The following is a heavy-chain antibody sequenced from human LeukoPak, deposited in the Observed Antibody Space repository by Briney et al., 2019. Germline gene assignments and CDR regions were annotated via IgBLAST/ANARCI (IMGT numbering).Heavy chain of an antibody. D-gene: IGHD5-18*01. Sequence: PGGSLRLSCAASGSTFGGSAMHWVRQAPGKGLEWVGQIGSGAKSYATAYAASGKGRFTISRDDSKNTAYLQMNSLQTEDTAVYYCTREKEAYNFGLAYYYYYMDVWGKGTTVTVSS. J-gene: IGHJ6*03. CDR1: GSTFGGSA. CDR2: IGSGAKSYAT. CDR3: TREKEAYNFGLAYYYYYMDV. V-gene: IGHV3-73*01.